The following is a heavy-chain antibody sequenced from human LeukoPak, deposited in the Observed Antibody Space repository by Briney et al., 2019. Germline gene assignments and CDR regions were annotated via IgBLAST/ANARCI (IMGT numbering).Heavy chain of an antibody. CDR2: INPNSGGT. V-gene: IGHV1-2*02. CDR1: GYTFTGYY. J-gene: IGHJ4*02. CDR3: ARRAPGYCSSTSCYPGDY. Sequence: ASVKVSCKASGYTFTGYYMRWVRQAPGQGLEWMGWINPNSGGTNYAQKFQGRVTMTRDTSISTAYMELSRLRSDDTAVYYCARRAPGYCSSTSCYPGDYWGQGTLVTVSS. D-gene: IGHD2-2*03.